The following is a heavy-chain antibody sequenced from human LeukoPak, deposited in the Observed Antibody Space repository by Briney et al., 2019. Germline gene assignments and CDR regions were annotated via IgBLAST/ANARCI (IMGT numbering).Heavy chain of an antibody. Sequence: PGGSLRLSCAASGFTFSSYGMHWVRQAPGKGLEWVAFIRYDGSNKYYADSVKGRFTISRDSSKNTLYLQMNSLRAEDTAVYYCANGGPGSNTFRFQHWGQGTLVTVSS. CDR3: ANGGPGSNTFRFQH. CDR1: GFTFSSYG. J-gene: IGHJ1*01. D-gene: IGHD3-10*01. CDR2: IRYDGSNK. V-gene: IGHV3-30*02.